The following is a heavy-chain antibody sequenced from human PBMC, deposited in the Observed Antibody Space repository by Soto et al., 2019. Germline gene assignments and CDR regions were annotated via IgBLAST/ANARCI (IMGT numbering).Heavy chain of an antibody. V-gene: IGHV3-30*18. D-gene: IGHD3-3*01. CDR1: GFTFSSYG. CDR2: ISYDGSNK. Sequence: GGSLRLSCAASGFTFSSYGMHWVRQAPGKGLEWVAVISYDGSNKYYADSVKGRFTISRDNSKNTLYLQMNSLRAEDTDVYYCAKDQARFLEWLFSDYYSMDVCGQETMVTVS. CDR3: AKDQARFLEWLFSDYYSMDV. J-gene: IGHJ6*02.